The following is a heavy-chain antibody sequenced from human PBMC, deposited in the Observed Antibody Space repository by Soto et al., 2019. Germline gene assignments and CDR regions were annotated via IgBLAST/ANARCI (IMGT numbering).Heavy chain of an antibody. V-gene: IGHV1-2*02. CDR2: INPNSGGT. J-gene: IGHJ5*02. D-gene: IGHD6-13*01. CDR3: ARDLEAAATSGWFDP. CDR1: GYTFTGYY. Sequence: QVQLVQSGAEVKKPGASVKVSCKASGYTFTGYYMHWVRQAPGQGLEWMGWINPNSGGTNYAQKFQGRVTMTRDTSISTAYMERSRLRSDDTAVYYCARDLEAAATSGWFDPWGQGTLVTVSS.